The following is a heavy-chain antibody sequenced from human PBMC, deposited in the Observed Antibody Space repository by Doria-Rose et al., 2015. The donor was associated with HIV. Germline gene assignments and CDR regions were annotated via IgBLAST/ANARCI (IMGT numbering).Heavy chain of an antibody. D-gene: IGHD1-26*01. CDR2: INHSGSA. V-gene: IGHV4-34*01. Sequence: QESGAGLLKPSETLSLTCAVYGGSFSGYYWTWIRWPPGKGLEWIGEINHSGSANHNPSLKSRVTVSVDTSKNQFSLKLSSVIAADTAVYYCARGKEMTTTIDAFDIWGQGTVVTVSS. CDR3: ARGKEMTTTIDAFDI. CDR1: GGSFSGYY. J-gene: IGHJ3*02.